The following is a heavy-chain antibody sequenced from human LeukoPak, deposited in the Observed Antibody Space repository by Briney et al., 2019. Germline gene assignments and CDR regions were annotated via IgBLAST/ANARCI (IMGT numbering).Heavy chain of an antibody. CDR3: ARDRTLQAAAPPGY. CDR2: ISAYNGNT. J-gene: IGHJ4*02. Sequence: ASVKVSCKASGYTFTSYGISWVRQAPGQGLEWMGWISAYNGNTNYAQKLQGRVTMTTDTSTSTAYMELRSLRSDDTAVYYCARDRTLQAAAPPGYWGQGTLVTVSS. CDR1: GYTFTSYG. D-gene: IGHD6-13*01. V-gene: IGHV1-18*01.